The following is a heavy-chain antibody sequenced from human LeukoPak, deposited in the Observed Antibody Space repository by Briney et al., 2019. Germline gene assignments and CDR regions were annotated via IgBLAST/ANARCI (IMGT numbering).Heavy chain of an antibody. Sequence: ASVKVSCKASGYTLTSYDINWVRQATGQGLEWMGWMNPNSGNTGYAQKFQGRVTMTRNTSISTAYMELSSLRSEDTAVYYCARTVLRYFRKPWGYWGQGTLVTVSS. CDR3: ARTVLRYFRKPWGY. J-gene: IGHJ4*02. CDR2: MNPNSGNT. D-gene: IGHD3-9*01. CDR1: GYTLTSYD. V-gene: IGHV1-8*01.